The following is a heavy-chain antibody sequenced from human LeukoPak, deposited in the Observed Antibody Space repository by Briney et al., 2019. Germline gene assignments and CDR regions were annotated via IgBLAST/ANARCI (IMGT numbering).Heavy chain of an antibody. CDR2: VNRDGSET. CDR3: ARNNGMDV. J-gene: IGHJ6*02. V-gene: IGHV3-7*03. Sequence: GGSLRLSCAASGFTFSSYAMHWVRQVPGRGPEWVANVNRDGSETYYLDSVKGRFTISKDNAKNSLYLQMNSLRAEDTALYHCARNNGMDVWGQGTTVIVSS. CDR1: GFTFSSYA.